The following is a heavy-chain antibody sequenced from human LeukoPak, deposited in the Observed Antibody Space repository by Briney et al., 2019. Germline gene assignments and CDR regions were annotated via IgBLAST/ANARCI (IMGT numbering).Heavy chain of an antibody. V-gene: IGHV3-33*01. J-gene: IGHJ4*02. CDR1: AFSFSSFG. Sequence: PRRSLTLSCAADAFSFSSFGMHWVRPAPDKGLEWEGVIWNEGTNNFYVDSVKGRFTIPTDHSKHTPYMQMNCLRAAATAVSYCAREGIGVEGELDYWGQGTLVTVSS. CDR2: IWNEGTNN. CDR3: AREGIGVEGELDY. D-gene: IGHD2-21*01.